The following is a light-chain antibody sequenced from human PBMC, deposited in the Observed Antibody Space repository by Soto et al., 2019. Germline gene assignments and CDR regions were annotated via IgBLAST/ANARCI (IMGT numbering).Light chain of an antibody. CDR1: QSVSSSY. V-gene: IGKV3D-20*02. CDR3: QHRSNWLA. J-gene: IGKJ4*01. CDR2: DAS. Sequence: IVYTQSPGTLYFSGGQRATLSGRASQSVSSSYLTWYQQKPGQAPRLLIYDASNRATGIPARFSGSGSGADFTLTITSLEPEDFAVYYCQHRSNWLAFGGGTKVDIK.